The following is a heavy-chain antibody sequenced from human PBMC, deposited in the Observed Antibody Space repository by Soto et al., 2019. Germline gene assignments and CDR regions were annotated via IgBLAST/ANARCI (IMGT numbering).Heavy chain of an antibody. CDR2: ISGSGGST. J-gene: IGHJ4*02. CDR1: GFTFSSYA. D-gene: IGHD3-9*01. CDR3: AKPHRFYDILTGYVFKYYFDY. V-gene: IGHV3-23*01. Sequence: GGSLRLSCAASGFTFSSYAMSWVRQAPGKGLEWVSAISGSGGSTYYADSVKGRFTISRDNSKNTLYLQMNSLRAEDTAVYYCAKPHRFYDILTGYVFKYYFDYWGQGTLVTVSS.